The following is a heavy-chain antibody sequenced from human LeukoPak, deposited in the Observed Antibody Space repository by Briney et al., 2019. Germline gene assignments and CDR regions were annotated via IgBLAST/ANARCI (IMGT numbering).Heavy chain of an antibody. V-gene: IGHV3-66*03. Sequence: GGSLRLSCAASGFTVSSNYMSWVRQAPGKGLEWVSVIYSCGSTYYADSVKGRFTISRDNSKNTLYLQMNSLRAEDTAVYYCASLPYSYGCPSLGDYYYYMDVWGKGTTVTVSS. CDR1: GFTVSSNY. CDR3: ASLPYSYGCPSLGDYYYYMDV. CDR2: IYSCGST. J-gene: IGHJ6*03. D-gene: IGHD5-18*01.